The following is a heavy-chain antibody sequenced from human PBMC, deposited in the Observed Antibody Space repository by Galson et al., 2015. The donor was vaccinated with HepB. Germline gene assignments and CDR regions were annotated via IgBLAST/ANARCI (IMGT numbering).Heavy chain of an antibody. J-gene: IGHJ4*02. CDR3: TTIFPPIAAAGNLLGY. CDR1: GFTFSNAW. CDR2: IKSKTDGGTT. Sequence: SLRLSCAASGFTFSNAWMSWVRQAPGKGLEWVGRIKSKTDGGTTDYAAPVKGRFTISRDDSKNTLYLQMNSLKTEDTAVYYCTTIFPPIAAAGNLLGYWGQGTLVTVSS. D-gene: IGHD6-13*01. V-gene: IGHV3-15*01.